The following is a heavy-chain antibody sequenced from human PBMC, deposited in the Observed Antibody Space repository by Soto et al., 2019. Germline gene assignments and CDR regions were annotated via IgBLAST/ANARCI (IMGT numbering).Heavy chain of an antibody. V-gene: IGHV3-23*01. CDR2: ISGNGGNT. CDR3: LTWTSGAPDY. CDR1: ALTFSSFA. D-gene: IGHD1-1*01. J-gene: IGHJ4*02. Sequence: EVQLLESGGGLVQPGGSLRLSCVASALTFSSFAMSWVRQAPGKGLEWVSGISGNGGNTHYADSVKGRFTISRDNSRNTLYLQMNSLRTEDTALYYCLTWTSGAPDYWGQGTLVTVSS.